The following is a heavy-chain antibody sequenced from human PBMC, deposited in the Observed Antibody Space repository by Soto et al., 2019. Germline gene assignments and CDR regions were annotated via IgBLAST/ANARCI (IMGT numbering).Heavy chain of an antibody. J-gene: IGHJ4*02. CDR2: ISGSGGST. V-gene: IGHV3-23*01. CDR3: ATTYYYDSSGYYYPYYFDY. Sequence: GGSLRLSCAASGFTFSSYAMSWVRQAPGKGLEWVSAISGSGGSTYYADSVKGRFTISRDNSKNTLYLQMNSPRAEDTAVYYCATTYYYDSSGYYYPYYFDYWGQGTLVTVSS. CDR1: GFTFSSYA. D-gene: IGHD3-22*01.